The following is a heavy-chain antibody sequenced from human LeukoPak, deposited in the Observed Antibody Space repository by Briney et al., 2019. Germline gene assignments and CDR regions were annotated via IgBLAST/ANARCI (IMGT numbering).Heavy chain of an antibody. CDR1: GGSISSGGYY. CDR2: IYYSGST. Sequence: PSETLSLTRTVSGGSISSGGYYWSWIRQHPGKGLEWIGYIYYSGSTYYNPSLKSRVTISVDTSKNQFSLKLSSVTAADTAVYYCARSTAMGLFDYWGQGTLVTVSS. D-gene: IGHD5-18*01. CDR3: ARSTAMGLFDY. J-gene: IGHJ4*02. V-gene: IGHV4-31*03.